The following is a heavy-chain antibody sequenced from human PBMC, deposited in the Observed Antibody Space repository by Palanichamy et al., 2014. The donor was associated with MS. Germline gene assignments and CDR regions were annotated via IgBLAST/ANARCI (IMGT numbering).Heavy chain of an antibody. V-gene: IGHV5-51*01. Sequence: EVQLLQSGAEVKKPGESLKISCWGSGYSFVNHWIAWVRQAPGKGLEWMGIIYPGNSDTKYSPSFRGQVTMSADRSISIAYLQWNSLQASDTAIYFCARQIPSFNDALDIWGQGTLVTVSS. CDR1: GYSFVNHW. CDR2: IYPGNSDT. CDR3: ARQIPSFNDALDI. J-gene: IGHJ3*02. D-gene: IGHD2-2*01.